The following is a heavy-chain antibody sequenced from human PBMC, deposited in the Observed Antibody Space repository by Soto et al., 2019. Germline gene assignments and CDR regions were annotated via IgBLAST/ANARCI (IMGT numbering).Heavy chain of an antibody. CDR3: ALLEHWVSNRPSNAPDV. D-gene: IGHD3-3*01. Sequence: GGSLRLSCTASGFTFSRYAMSWVRQAPGKGLQWVSTITGSGDTTYYGDSVKGRFTISRDNSKNTLYLQMNSLRAEDTAVYYCALLEHWVSNRPSNAPDVPGQTITVTVSS. V-gene: IGHV3-23*01. CDR1: GFTFSRYA. J-gene: IGHJ6*02. CDR2: ITGSGDTT.